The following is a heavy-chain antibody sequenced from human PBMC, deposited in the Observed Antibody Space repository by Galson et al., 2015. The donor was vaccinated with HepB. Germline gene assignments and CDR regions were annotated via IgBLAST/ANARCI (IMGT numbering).Heavy chain of an antibody. CDR2: INRDGSHK. V-gene: IGHV3-7*01. D-gene: IGHD2-2*01. CDR3: ARHILVSPSRALDI. J-gene: IGHJ3*02. Sequence: SLRLSCAASGFTFSTYWMTWVRQAPGKGLEWVANINRDGSHKGYVDSMKGRFTVSRDNAKNSLFLQMNSLRAEDTAVYYCARHILVSPSRALDIWSQGTIVTVSS. CDR1: GFTFSTYW.